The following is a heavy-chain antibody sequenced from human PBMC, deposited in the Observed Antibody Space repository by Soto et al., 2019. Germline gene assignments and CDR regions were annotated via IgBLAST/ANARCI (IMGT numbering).Heavy chain of an antibody. CDR1: GFSLSTSDVG. Sequence: QITLKESGPTLVKPTQTLTLTCTFSGFSLSTSDVGVGWIRQRPGKALEWLALIYWDDDKRYSPSLKSRLTITKDTSKHQVVLTMTNVDPMDTATYFCAHSKYSRSSFDFWGQGTLVTVSS. J-gene: IGHJ4*02. CDR3: AHSKYSRSSFDF. D-gene: IGHD6-6*01. CDR2: IYWDDDK. V-gene: IGHV2-5*02.